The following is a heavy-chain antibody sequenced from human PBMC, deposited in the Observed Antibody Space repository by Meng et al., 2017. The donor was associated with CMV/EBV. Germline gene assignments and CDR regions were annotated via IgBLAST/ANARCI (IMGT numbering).Heavy chain of an antibody. CDR2: IYTSGST. CDR1: GGAISSYY. J-gene: IGHJ2*01. D-gene: IGHD1-7*01. Sequence: VRLRGPGPGLVKPSETLSLTCTVSGGAISSYYWSWIRQPAGKGLEWIGRIYTSGSTNYNPSLKSRVTMSVDTSKNQFSLKLSSVTAADTAVYYCAKSSEQNWNYGGWYFDLWGRGTLVTVSS. V-gene: IGHV4-4*07. CDR3: AKSSEQNWNYGGWYFDL.